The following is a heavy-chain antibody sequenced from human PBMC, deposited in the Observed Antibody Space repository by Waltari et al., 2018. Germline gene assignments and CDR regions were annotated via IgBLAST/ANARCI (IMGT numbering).Heavy chain of an antibody. D-gene: IGHD3-22*01. CDR1: GDSISSSSYY. V-gene: IGHV4-39*01. CDR2: IYYSGST. Sequence: QLQLQESGPGLVQPSETLSLTCTVSGDSISSSSYYWDWIRQPPGKGLELIGSIYYSGSTYYNPSLKSRVTISVDTSKIQFSLKLSSVTAADTSVYYCASIRTIYDSSCYYSFDYWGQGTLVTVSS. CDR3: ASIRTIYDSSCYYSFDY. J-gene: IGHJ4*02.